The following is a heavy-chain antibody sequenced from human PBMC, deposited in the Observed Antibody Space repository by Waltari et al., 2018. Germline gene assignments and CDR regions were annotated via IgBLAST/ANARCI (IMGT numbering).Heavy chain of an antibody. CDR1: GFSFSNYW. Sequence: EVHLVESGGGLVQPGGSLRLSCAASGFSFSNYWMDWVRPAPGKGLVWVSRIDSDGVTREFAESGKGRFTISRDNAKNTLYLEMNSLRAEDTAVYYCAREVNNISHRGGFDYWGQGARVTVSS. CDR2: IDSDGVTR. D-gene: IGHD1-1*01. CDR3: AREVNNISHRGGFDY. J-gene: IGHJ4*02. V-gene: IGHV3-74*01.